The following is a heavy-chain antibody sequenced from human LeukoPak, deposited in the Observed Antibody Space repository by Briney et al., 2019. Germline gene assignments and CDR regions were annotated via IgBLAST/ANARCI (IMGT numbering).Heavy chain of an antibody. V-gene: IGHV3-23*01. CDR3: ARSWNWNDVGTSFDN. CDR1: GFTFNTYA. Sequence: PGGSLRLSCAASGFTFNTYAMTWVRQAPGKGLEWVSSISASGGSTYYADSVKGRFTISRDNSKNTLYLQMNSLRAEDAAVYYCARSWNWNDVGTSFDNWGQGTLVTVSS. D-gene: IGHD1-1*01. CDR2: ISASGGST. J-gene: IGHJ4*02.